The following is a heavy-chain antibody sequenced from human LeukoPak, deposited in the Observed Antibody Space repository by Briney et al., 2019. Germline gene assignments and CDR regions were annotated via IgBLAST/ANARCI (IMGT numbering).Heavy chain of an antibody. CDR1: GYTFTSYG. CDR2: ISAYNGNT. D-gene: IGHD3/OR15-3a*01. Sequence: ASVKVSCKASGYTFTSYGISWVRQAPGQGLEWMGWISAYNGNTNYAQKLQGRVAMTTDTSTSTAYMELRSLRSDDTAVYYCARDFRLGYYYGMDVWGQGTTVTVSS. J-gene: IGHJ6*02. CDR3: ARDFRLGYYYGMDV. V-gene: IGHV1-18*01.